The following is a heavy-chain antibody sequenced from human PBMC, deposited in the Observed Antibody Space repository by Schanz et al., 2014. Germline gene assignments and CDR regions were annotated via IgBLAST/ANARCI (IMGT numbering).Heavy chain of an antibody. V-gene: IGHV3-30*18. D-gene: IGHD3-10*01. CDR1: GFNFGSHG. J-gene: IGHJ3*02. Sequence: QVQLVESGGGVVQPGRSLRLSCAASGFNFGSHGMHWVRQAPGKGLEWVAVVSDDGNKKYYADSVKGRFTISRDNSKNTLYLQMNGLRGEDTAVYYCAKGRFGELSAFDIWGQGTMVTVSS. CDR3: AKGRFGELSAFDI. CDR2: VSDDGNKK.